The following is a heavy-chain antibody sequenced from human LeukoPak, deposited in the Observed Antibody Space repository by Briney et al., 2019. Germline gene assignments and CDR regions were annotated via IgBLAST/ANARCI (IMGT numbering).Heavy chain of an antibody. CDR3: ARSSSWTDFDS. D-gene: IGHD6-13*01. J-gene: IGHJ4*02. CDR1: GFTFSSHN. Sequence: GGSLRLSCAASGFTFSSHNMNWVRQAPMKGLEWVSSIGTDGSYIYYADSVQGRFTISRDNAKNSLYLQMNSLRAEDTAVYYCARSSSWTDFDSWGQGTLVTVSS. CDR2: IGTDGSYI. V-gene: IGHV3-21*01.